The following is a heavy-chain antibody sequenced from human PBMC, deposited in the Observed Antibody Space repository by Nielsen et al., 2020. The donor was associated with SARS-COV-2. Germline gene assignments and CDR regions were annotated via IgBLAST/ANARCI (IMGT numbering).Heavy chain of an antibody. CDR1: GFTFSSYS. V-gene: IGHV3-21*01. Sequence: GGSLRLSCAASGFTFSSYSMNWVRQAPGKGLEWVSSISSSSYIYYADSVKGRFTISRDNAKNSLYLQMNSLRAEDTAVYYCAREYGSGSNYYYYGMDVWGQGTTVTVSS. CDR3: AREYGSGSNYYYYGMDV. J-gene: IGHJ6*02. CDR2: ISSSSYI. D-gene: IGHD3-10*01.